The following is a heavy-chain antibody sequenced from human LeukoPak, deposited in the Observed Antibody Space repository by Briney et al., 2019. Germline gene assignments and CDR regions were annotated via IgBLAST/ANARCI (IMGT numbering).Heavy chain of an antibody. CDR3: ARDDDWNYEDY. D-gene: IGHD1-7*01. CDR2: IKQDRSEK. V-gene: IGHV3-7*01. J-gene: IGHJ4*02. CDR1: GFTFRNYW. Sequence: GGSLRLSCAASGFTFRNYWMSWVREAPGKGLQWVPNIKQDRSEKYSVDYVQGRFTISRETAKKSLYLQMNSLRAEDTAVYYCARDDDWNYEDYWGQGTLVPVSS.